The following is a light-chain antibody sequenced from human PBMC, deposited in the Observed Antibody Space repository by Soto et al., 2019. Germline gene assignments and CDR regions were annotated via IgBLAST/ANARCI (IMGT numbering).Light chain of an antibody. J-gene: IGKJ4*01. CDR3: QQYHSNPLT. Sequence: DTVMGQSPDCLAGSRGESSTSNCKSSQSVLYSSNNYLAWYQQKPGQPPKLLIYWAFTRESRVPERFSGGGSGTDFTLTISSLQAEDVALHYCQQYHSNPLTFGGGTKVAIK. CDR1: QSVLYSSNNY. CDR2: WAF. V-gene: IGKV4-1*01.